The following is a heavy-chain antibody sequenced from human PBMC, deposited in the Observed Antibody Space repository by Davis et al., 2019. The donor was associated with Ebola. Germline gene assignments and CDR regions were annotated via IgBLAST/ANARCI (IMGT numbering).Heavy chain of an antibody. CDR1: GFTFSSYA. J-gene: IGHJ6*03. D-gene: IGHD1-26*01. Sequence: GESLKISCAASGFTFSSYAMHWVRQAPGKGLEWVAVIWYDGSNKYYADSVKGRFTISRDNAKNSLYLQMNSLRDEDTAVYYCAREARVGPTAWNYYYYMDVWGKGTTVTVSS. CDR2: IWYDGSNK. V-gene: IGHV3-33*08. CDR3: AREARVGPTAWNYYYYMDV.